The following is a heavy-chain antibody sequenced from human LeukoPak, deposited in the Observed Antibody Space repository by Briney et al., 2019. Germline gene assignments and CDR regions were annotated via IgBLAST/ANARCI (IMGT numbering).Heavy chain of an antibody. Sequence: GGSLRLSCAASGFGFNTYWMHWVRQAPGKGLVWVSRINGDGTSTTYADSVKGRFTISRDNAKNTLYLQMNSLRAEDTAVYYCARDKVYSADYLGQGTLV. CDR1: GFGFNTYW. D-gene: IGHD2-15*01. CDR2: INGDGTST. V-gene: IGHV3-74*01. CDR3: ARDKVYSADY. J-gene: IGHJ4*02.